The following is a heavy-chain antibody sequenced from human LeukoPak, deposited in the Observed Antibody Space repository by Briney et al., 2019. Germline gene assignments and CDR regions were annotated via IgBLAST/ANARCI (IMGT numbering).Heavy chain of an antibody. J-gene: IGHJ3*02. Sequence: PSETLSLTCTVSGDSISSYYWSWIRQPPGKGLEWIGDIYNSGSTNYTPSLKSRVTIYLDTSKNQFSLRLSSVTAADTAVYYCAREVYDSSGPTPHDAFDIWGQGTMVTVSS. CDR1: GDSISSYY. D-gene: IGHD3-22*01. CDR2: IYNSGST. V-gene: IGHV4-59*01. CDR3: AREVYDSSGPTPHDAFDI.